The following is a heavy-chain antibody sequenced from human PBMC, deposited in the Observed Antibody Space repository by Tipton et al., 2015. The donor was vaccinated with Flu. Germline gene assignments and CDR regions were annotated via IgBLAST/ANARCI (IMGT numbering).Heavy chain of an antibody. J-gene: IGHJ5*02. CDR3: ARHVELYYYDSPRARWFDP. CDR2: IYYSGST. D-gene: IGHD3-22*01. Sequence: LRLSCTVSGGSISSSSYYWGWIRQPPGKGLEWIGSIYYSGSTYYNPSLKSRVTISVDTSKNQFSLKLSSVTAADTAVYYCARHVELYYYDSPRARWFDPWGQGTLVTVSS. V-gene: IGHV4-39*01. CDR1: GGSISSSSYY.